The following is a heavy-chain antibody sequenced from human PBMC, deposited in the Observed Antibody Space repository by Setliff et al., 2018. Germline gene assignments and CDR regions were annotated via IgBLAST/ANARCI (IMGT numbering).Heavy chain of an antibody. D-gene: IGHD3-10*02. V-gene: IGHV3-21*01. CDR2: ISSSSSYI. CDR3: VGAGTCSY. Sequence: LSCGASGFTYKNDWVSWVRQAPGKGLEWVSSISSSSSYIYYAESLKGRFTISRDNAKNSLSLQMNSLRTEDTAVYYCVGAGTCSYWGQGTLVTVSS. J-gene: IGHJ4*02. CDR1: GFTYKNDW.